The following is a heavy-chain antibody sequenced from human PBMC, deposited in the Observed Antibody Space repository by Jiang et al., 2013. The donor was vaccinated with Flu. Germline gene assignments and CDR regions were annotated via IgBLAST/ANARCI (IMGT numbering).Heavy chain of an antibody. Sequence: LLKPSETLSLTCAVYGGPFSGYYWSWIRQPPGKGLEWIGEINHSGSTNYNPSLKSRVTISVDTSKNQFSLKLSSVTAADTAVYYCARVKALLGGWYHIKHNWFDPWGQGTLVTVSS. V-gene: IGHV4-34*01. D-gene: IGHD6-19*01. CDR2: INHSGST. CDR3: ARVKALLGGWYHIKHNWFDP. J-gene: IGHJ5*02. CDR1: GGPFSGYY.